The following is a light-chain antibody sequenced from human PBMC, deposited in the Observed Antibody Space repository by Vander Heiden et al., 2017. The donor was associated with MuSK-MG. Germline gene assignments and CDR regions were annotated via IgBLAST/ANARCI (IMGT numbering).Light chain of an antibody. CDR3: QQANSFPFT. J-gene: IGKJ3*01. Sequence: DIQMTQSPSSVSASVVDRLTITCRASQDVSNWLGWYQRRPGKPPKLLIYGASSLQSGVPSRFSGSGSGTDFTLTISHLQPEDCATYDCQQANSFPFTFGHGTKVDIK. CDR1: QDVSNW. CDR2: GAS. V-gene: IGKV1D-12*01.